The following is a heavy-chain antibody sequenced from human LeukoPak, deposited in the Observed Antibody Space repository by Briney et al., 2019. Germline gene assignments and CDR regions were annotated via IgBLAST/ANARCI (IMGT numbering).Heavy chain of an antibody. Sequence: SETLSLTCTVSGGSISSSSYYWGWIRQPPGKGLEWIGTIYYSGNTFYNPSLKSRVTISVDTSINHFSLTLTSLTAADTAVYFCSRHEHKALAGDTWGQGTLVTVSS. V-gene: IGHV4-39*01. D-gene: IGHD6-19*01. CDR3: SRHEHKALAGDT. J-gene: IGHJ5*02. CDR1: GGSISSSSYY. CDR2: IYYSGNT.